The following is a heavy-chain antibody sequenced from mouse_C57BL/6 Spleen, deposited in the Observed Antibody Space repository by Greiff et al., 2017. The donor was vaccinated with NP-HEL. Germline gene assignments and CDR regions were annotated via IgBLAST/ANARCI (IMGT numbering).Heavy chain of an antibody. CDR1: GYSFTGYY. D-gene: IGHD2-3*01. CDR2: INPSTGGT. CDR3: ARGDGYYWYFDV. V-gene: IGHV1-43*01. Sequence: VQLKESGPELVKPGASVKISCKASGYSFTGYYMHWVKQSSEKSLEWIGEINPSTGGTSYNQKFKGKATLTVDKSSSTAYMQLKSLTSEDSAVYYCARGDGYYWYFDVWGTGTTVTVSS. J-gene: IGHJ1*03.